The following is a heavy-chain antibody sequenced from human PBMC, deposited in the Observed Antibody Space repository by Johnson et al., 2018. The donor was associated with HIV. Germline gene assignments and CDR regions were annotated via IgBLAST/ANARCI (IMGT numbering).Heavy chain of an antibody. CDR1: GFTFSSYA. CDR3: VSSAQWSGWPHGAFDI. D-gene: IGHD6-19*01. CDR2: ISSNGGST. Sequence: VQLVESGGGLVQPGGSLRLSCAASGFTFSSYAMHWVRQAPGKGLEYVSAISSNGGSTYYVNSVTGRFTITRDNSKNTLYLQMNSLGAEDTAVYYVVSSAQWSGWPHGAFDIWGQGTMVAVSS. V-gene: IGHV3-64*01. J-gene: IGHJ3*02.